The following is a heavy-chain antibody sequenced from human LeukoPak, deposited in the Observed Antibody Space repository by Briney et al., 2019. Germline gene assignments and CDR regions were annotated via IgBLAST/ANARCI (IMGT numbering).Heavy chain of an antibody. D-gene: IGHD2-2*01. J-gene: IGHJ4*02. Sequence: GGSLRLSCAASGFTFNRHTMNWVRQAPGKGLEWVSSISSSSSYIYYADSVKGRFTISRDNAKKSVSLQMNSLRADDTAIYYCSAILYHWGQGTLVTVSS. V-gene: IGHV3-21*01. CDR1: GFTFNRHT. CDR3: SAILYH. CDR2: ISSSSSYI.